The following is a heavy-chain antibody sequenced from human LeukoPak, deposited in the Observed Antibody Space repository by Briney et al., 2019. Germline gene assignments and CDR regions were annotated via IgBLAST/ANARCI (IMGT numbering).Heavy chain of an antibody. D-gene: IGHD2-2*01. CDR1: GYTFTGYY. V-gene: IGHV1-2*02. CDR2: INPNSGGT. CDR3: AREGCSSISCSSDDAFDI. J-gene: IGHJ3*02. Sequence: GASVKVSCKASGYTFTGYYMHWVRQAPGQGLEWMGWINPNSGGTHSAQKFQGRVTLTRDTSISTAYMELSRLRSDDTAVYYCAREGCSSISCSSDDAFDIWGQGTMVTVSS.